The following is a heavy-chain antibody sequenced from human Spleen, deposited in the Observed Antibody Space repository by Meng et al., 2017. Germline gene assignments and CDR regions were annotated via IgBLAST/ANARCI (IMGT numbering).Heavy chain of an antibody. J-gene: IGHJ4*02. D-gene: IGHD2-15*01. CDR1: GFTFDDYA. V-gene: IGHV3-9*01. CDR2: ISWNGGRI. Sequence: SLKISCAASGFTFDDYAMHWVRQAPGKGLEWVSGISWNGGRIGYADSVEGRITISRDNAKNSLYLHMNSLRSEDTALYFCAKDKGGVVGSIDYWGQGTLVTVSS. CDR3: AKDKGGVVGSIDY.